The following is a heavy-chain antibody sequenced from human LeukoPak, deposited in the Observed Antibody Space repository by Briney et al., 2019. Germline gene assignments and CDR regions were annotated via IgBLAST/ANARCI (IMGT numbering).Heavy chain of an antibody. Sequence: RGSLRLSCAASGFTFSSYWMTWVRQAPGKGLEYVVNIKEDGSEKYYVDSVKGRFTISRDNAKNSLYLQMSSLRGDDTAVYYCVRDCGFHTFDYWGQGTLVTVSS. CDR1: GFTFSSYW. CDR2: IKEDGSEK. CDR3: VRDCGFHTFDY. J-gene: IGHJ4*02. V-gene: IGHV3-7*05. D-gene: IGHD2-21*01.